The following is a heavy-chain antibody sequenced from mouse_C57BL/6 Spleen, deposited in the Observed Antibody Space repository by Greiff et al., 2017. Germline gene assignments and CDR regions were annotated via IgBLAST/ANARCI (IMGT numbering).Heavy chain of an antibody. CDR1: GYAFSSYW. D-gene: IGHD2-3*01. V-gene: IGHV1-80*01. Sequence: QVQLQQSGAELVKPGASVQISCKASGYAFSSYWMNWVKQRPGTGLEWIGQIYPGDGDTNYNGKFKGKATLTADKSSSTAYMQLSSLTSEDSAVDFCARKNGYSLYWYFDVWGTGTTVTVSS. J-gene: IGHJ1*03. CDR3: ARKNGYSLYWYFDV. CDR2: IYPGDGDT.